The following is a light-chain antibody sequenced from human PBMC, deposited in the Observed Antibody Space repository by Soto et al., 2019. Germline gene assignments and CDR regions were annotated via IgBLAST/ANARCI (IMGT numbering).Light chain of an antibody. CDR1: QSVSSSY. J-gene: IGKJ5*01. Sequence: EIVLTQSPGTLSLSPGEGATLSCRASQSVSSSYIAWYQQRPGQTPRLLIFGASIRATGIPARFSGSGSGTDFTLTISSLEPEDFAVYYCQQRSNWPPSTFGQGTRLEIK. CDR3: QQRSNWPPST. CDR2: GAS. V-gene: IGKV3D-20*02.